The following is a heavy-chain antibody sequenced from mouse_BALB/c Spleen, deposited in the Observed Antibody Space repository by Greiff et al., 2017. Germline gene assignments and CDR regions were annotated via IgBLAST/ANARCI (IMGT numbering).Heavy chain of an antibody. Sequence: QVQLKESGPGLVAPSQSLSITCTVSGFSLTSYGVHWVRQPPGKGLEWLGVIWAGGSTNYNSALMSRLSISKDNSKSQVFLKMNSLQTDDTAMYYCAITGRQLAYWGQGTLVTVSA. D-gene: IGHD4-1*01. V-gene: IGHV2-9*02. J-gene: IGHJ3*01. CDR3: AITGRQLAY. CDR2: IWAGGST. CDR1: GFSLTSYG.